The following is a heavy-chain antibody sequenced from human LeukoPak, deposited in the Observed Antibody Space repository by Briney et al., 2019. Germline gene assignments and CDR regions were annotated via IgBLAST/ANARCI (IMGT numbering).Heavy chain of an antibody. Sequence: GGSVRLSCAASGFTFSSYSINWVRQAPGKGLEWVSSISSSSSYIYYADSVKGRFTISRDNAKNSLYLQMNSLRAEDTAVYYCARDSYYDILTGYLRYFDYWGQGTLVTVSS. CDR1: GFTFSSYS. D-gene: IGHD3-9*01. V-gene: IGHV3-21*01. CDR2: ISSSSSYI. J-gene: IGHJ4*02. CDR3: ARDSYYDILTGYLRYFDY.